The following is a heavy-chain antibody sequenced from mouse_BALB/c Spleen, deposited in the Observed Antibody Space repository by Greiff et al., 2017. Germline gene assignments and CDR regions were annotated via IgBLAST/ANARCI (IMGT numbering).Heavy chain of an antibody. V-gene: IGHV4-1*02. CDR3: ARRHYYGYDAMDY. D-gene: IGHD1-2*01. J-gene: IGHJ4*01. Sequence: EVKLMESGGGLVQPGGSLKLSCAASGFDFSRYWMSWVRQAPGKGLEWIGEINPDSSTINYTPSLKDKFIISRDNAKNTLYLQMSKVRSEDTALYYCARRHYYGYDAMDYWGQGTSVTVSS. CDR1: GFDFSRYW. CDR2: INPDSSTI.